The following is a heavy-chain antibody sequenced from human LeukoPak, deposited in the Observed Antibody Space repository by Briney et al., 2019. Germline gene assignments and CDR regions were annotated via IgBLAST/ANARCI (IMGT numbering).Heavy chain of an antibody. V-gene: IGHV4-34*01. Sequence: SETLSLTCAVYGGSFSGYYWSWIRQPPGKGLEWIGEINHSGSINYNPSLKSRVTISVDTSKNQFSLKLSSVTAADTAVYYCASSSIMITFGGVSHYWGQGTLVSVSS. CDR3: ASSSIMITFGGVSHY. D-gene: IGHD3-16*01. CDR2: INHSGSI. CDR1: GGSFSGYY. J-gene: IGHJ4*02.